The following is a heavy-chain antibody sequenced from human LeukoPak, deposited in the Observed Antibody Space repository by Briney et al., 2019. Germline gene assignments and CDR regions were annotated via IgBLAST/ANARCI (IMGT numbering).Heavy chain of an antibody. CDR2: TYYRSNWFH. Sequence: SQTLSLTCAISGDSISSNSVPWNSIRQSPSRGLEWLGRTYYRSNWFHDYAVSVKSRISINPDTAKNQFSLQLNSVTPEDTAVYYCARGLLLSLDYWGQGTLVTVSS. V-gene: IGHV6-1*01. J-gene: IGHJ4*02. CDR3: ARGLLLSLDY. D-gene: IGHD2-21*01. CDR1: GDSISSNSVP.